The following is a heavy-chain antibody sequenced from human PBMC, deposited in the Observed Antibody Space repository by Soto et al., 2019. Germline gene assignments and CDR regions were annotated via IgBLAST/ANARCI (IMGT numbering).Heavy chain of an antibody. J-gene: IGHJ6*02. CDR3: AHLPRLRAAAGNYYYYYGMDV. V-gene: IGHV3-30-3*01. CDR2: ISYDGSNK. CDR1: GFTFSSYA. D-gene: IGHD6-13*01. Sequence: GGSLRLSCAASGFTFSSYAMHWVRQAPGKGLEWVAVISYDGSNKYYADSVKGRFTISRDNSKNTLYLQMNSLRAEDTAVYYCAHLPRLRAAAGNYYYYYGMDVWGQGTTVTVSS.